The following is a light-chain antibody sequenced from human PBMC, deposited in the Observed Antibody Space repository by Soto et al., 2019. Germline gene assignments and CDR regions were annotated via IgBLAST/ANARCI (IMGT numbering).Light chain of an antibody. J-gene: IGLJ1*01. CDR1: SSDVGSYNY. CDR3: SSYTSSNTYV. Sequence: QSVLTQPASVSGSPGQSITISCTGTSSDVGSYNYVSWYQHHPGKVTQLMIYDVSNRPSGVSNRFSGSKSGNTASLTISGLQAEDEADYYCSSYTSSNTYVFGTGTKVTV. V-gene: IGLV2-14*03. CDR2: DVS.